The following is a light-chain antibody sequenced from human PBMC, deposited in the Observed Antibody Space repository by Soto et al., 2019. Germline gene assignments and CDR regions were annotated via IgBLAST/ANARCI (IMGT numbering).Light chain of an antibody. CDR2: FAS. V-gene: IGKV1D-16*01. CDR1: QGISTL. Sequence: DIQMTQSPSSLSASVGDTLTITCRASQGISTLLAWYQQKPGKAPKXXIYFASSLQSGVPSRCTGSGSGIDFTLTISSLQPEDFATYYCQQFHSYPITFGQGTRLEIK. CDR3: QQFHSYPIT. J-gene: IGKJ5*01.